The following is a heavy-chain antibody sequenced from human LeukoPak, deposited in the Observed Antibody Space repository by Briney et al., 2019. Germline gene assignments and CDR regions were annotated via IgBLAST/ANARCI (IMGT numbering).Heavy chain of an antibody. CDR2: IYTSGST. V-gene: IGHV4-61*02. Sequence: SETLSLTCTVSGGSISSGSYYWSWIRQPAGKGLVWIGRIYTSGSTNYNPSLKSRVTISVDTSKNQFSLKLSSVTAADTAVYYCARADFWSGFLDYWGQGTLVTVSS. CDR1: GGSISSGSYY. D-gene: IGHD3-3*01. J-gene: IGHJ4*02. CDR3: ARADFWSGFLDY.